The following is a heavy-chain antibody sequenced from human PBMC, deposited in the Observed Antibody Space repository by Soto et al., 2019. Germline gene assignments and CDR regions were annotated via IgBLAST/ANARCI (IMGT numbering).Heavy chain of an antibody. CDR1: GFTFSSYA. Sequence: GGSLRLSCAASGFTFSSYAMSWVRQAPGKGLEWVSVISGRTGSTSYADSVKGRFTISRDNSRNTLYLQMNSLRAEDTAVYYCGVQYDYWGQGTLVTVSS. J-gene: IGHJ4*02. CDR2: ISGRTGST. CDR3: GVQYDY. D-gene: IGHD1-1*01. V-gene: IGHV3-23*01.